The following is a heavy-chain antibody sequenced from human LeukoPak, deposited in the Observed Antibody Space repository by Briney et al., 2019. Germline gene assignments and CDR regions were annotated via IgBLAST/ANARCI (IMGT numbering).Heavy chain of an antibody. CDR3: ARGRRDGYTLYYMDV. D-gene: IGHD5-24*01. CDR2: IYYSGST. Sequence: SETLSLTCTVSGGSITSSSYYWGWIRQPPGKGLEWIGSIYYSGSTYYNPSVKSRVTISVDTSKNQFSLKLSSVTAADTAVYYCARGRRDGYTLYYMDVWGKGTTVTISS. J-gene: IGHJ6*03. CDR1: GGSITSSSYY. V-gene: IGHV4-39*01.